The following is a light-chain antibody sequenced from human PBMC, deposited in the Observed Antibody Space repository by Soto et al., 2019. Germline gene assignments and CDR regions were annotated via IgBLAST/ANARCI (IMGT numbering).Light chain of an antibody. J-gene: IGKJ1*01. CDR2: KAS. V-gene: IGKV1-5*03. CDR1: QTISSW. CDR3: QHYNSYSEA. Sequence: DIQMTQSPSTLSGSFGDRVTITCRASQTISSWLAWYQQKQGKAPKLLIYKASTLKSGVPSRFSGSGYGTEFNLTISSLQTDDFATYYCQHYNSYSEAFGQGTKVDIK.